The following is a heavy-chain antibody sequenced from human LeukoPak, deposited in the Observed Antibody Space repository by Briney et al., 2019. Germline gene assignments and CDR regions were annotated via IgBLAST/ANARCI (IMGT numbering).Heavy chain of an antibody. J-gene: IGHJ4*02. CDR2: IQSDGRIQ. CDR1: RFTFKTYG. Sequence: PGGSLRLSCAASRFTFKTYGMHWVRQAPGKGLEWVAFIQSDGRIQYYADSAKGRFTISRDNSKNTLYLQMNSLRAEDTAVYYCAKEDFPYYYGSGSYRYFDYWGQGTLVTVSS. CDR3: AKEDFPYYYGSGSYRYFDY. V-gene: IGHV3-30*02. D-gene: IGHD3-10*01.